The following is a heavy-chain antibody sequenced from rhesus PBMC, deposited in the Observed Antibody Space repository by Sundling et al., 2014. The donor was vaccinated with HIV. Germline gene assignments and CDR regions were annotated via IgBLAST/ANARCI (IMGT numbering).Heavy chain of an antibody. CDR1: GGSFSDYY. Sequence: QVQLQESGPGLVKPSETLSLTCAVSGGSFSDYYWGWIRQPPGKGLEYIGDIRGSRGTTNYNPSLRSRVTISEDTSKSQFSLRLTSVTATDTALYYCARGRGSITRFDVWGPGVLVTVSS. V-gene: IGHV4-99*01. J-gene: IGHJ5-1*01. CDR3: ARGRGSITRFDV. D-gene: IGHD1-26*01. CDR2: IRGSRGTT.